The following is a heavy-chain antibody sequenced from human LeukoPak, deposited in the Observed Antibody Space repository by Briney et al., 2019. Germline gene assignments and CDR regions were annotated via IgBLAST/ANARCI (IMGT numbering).Heavy chain of an antibody. V-gene: IGHV3-74*01. CDR2: IKNDGSST. Sequence: GGSLRLSCAASGFTFSNYWMYWVRQAPGKGLVWVSRIKNDGSSTDYAGSVKGRFTISRDNAKNTLYLQTNSLRAEDTAVYYCARDSGYDSTFYGMDVWGQGTTVTVSS. D-gene: IGHD5-12*01. CDR3: ARDSGYDSTFYGMDV. J-gene: IGHJ6*02. CDR1: GFTFSNYW.